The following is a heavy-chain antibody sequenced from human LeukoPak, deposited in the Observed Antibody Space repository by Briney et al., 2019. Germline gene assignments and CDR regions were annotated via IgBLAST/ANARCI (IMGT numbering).Heavy chain of an antibody. D-gene: IGHD6-13*01. J-gene: IGHJ5*02. CDR2: INPNSGGT. CDR1: GYTFTGYY. Sequence: GASVKFSCKASGYTFTGYYMHWVRQAPGQGLEWMGWINPNSGGTNYAQQFQGRVTMTRDTSISTAYMELSRLSSDDTAVYYCARSRRAAAGSNWFDPWGQGTLVTVSS. V-gene: IGHV1-2*02. CDR3: ARSRRAAAGSNWFDP.